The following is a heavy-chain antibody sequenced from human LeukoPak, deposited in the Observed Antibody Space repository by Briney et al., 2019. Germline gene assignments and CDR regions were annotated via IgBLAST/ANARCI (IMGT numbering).Heavy chain of an antibody. J-gene: IGHJ6*02. D-gene: IGHD1-26*01. V-gene: IGHV4-38-2*02. Sequence: SETLSLTCTVSGDSISSGNYWGWIRQPPGKGLEWIGSIFHTGSTYFNLSLKSRVTISVDTSKNQFSLKLSSVTAADTAVYYCARVRVGATNYYYGMDVWGQGTTVTVSS. CDR1: GDSISSGNY. CDR3: ARVRVGATNYYYGMDV. CDR2: IFHTGST.